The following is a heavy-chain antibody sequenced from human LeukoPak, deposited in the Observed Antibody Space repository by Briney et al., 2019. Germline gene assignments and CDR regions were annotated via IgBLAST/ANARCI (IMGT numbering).Heavy chain of an antibody. V-gene: IGHV3-9*01. Sequence: PGRSLRLSCAASGFRFNDYAMHRVRQAPAKGLEWASGIGWNSVVRGYADSVRGRFTISSYNANKSLYLQINSLRHEDAAWYYCTKRARKGIGAAGVGYDVWGQGTMVSVSS. J-gene: IGHJ3*01. CDR3: TKRARKGIGAAGVGYDV. CDR1: GFRFNDYA. CDR2: IGWNSVVR. D-gene: IGHD6-13*01.